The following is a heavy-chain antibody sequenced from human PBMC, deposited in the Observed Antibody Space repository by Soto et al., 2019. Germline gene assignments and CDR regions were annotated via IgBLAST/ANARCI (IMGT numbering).Heavy chain of an antibody. D-gene: IGHD6-13*01. Sequence: QVQLVQSGAEVKKPGASVKVSCKASGYTFTSYGISWVRQAPGQGLEWMGWISAYNGNTNYAQKLQGRVTMTTDTSTRTAYMELRRLRSDDTAVYYCARDSIIAAAGTFGDYWGQGTLVTVSS. V-gene: IGHV1-18*04. J-gene: IGHJ4*02. CDR2: ISAYNGNT. CDR1: GYTFTSYG. CDR3: ARDSIIAAAGTFGDY.